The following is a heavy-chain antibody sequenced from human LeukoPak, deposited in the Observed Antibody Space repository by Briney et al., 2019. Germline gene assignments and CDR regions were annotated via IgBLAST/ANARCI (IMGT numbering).Heavy chain of an antibody. J-gene: IGHJ5*02. D-gene: IGHD6-19*01. CDR2: IYYGGTT. V-gene: IGHV4-39*07. Sequence: SETLSLTCTVSSGSISSSSYYWGWIRQPPGKGLEWIGNIYYGGTTYYNPSLKSRVTISVDTSKNQFSLRLSSVTAADTAVYYCARGKRRYSSGWYFGSDNWFDPWGQGTLVTVSS. CDR1: SGSISSSSYY. CDR3: ARGKRRYSSGWYFGSDNWFDP.